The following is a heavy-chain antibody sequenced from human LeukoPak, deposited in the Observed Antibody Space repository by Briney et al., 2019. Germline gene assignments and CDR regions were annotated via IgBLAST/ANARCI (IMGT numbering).Heavy chain of an antibody. Sequence: PGGSLRLSCAASGFTFSNYAMSWVRQAPGKGLEWLAVIWYDGSNQYYADSVKGRFTISRDNSKNTLFLQMNSLSSEDTAVYYCARGVTTADYWGQGTLVTGSS. CDR3: ARGVTTADY. CDR1: GFTFSNYA. J-gene: IGHJ4*02. D-gene: IGHD4-11*01. V-gene: IGHV3-33*01. CDR2: IWYDGSNQ.